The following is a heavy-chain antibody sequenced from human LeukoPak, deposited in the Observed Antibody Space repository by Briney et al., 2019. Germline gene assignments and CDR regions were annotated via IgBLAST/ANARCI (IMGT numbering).Heavy chain of an antibody. Sequence: ASVKVSCKASRYTFTSYDINWVRQAAGHGLEGMGWMNPNSGNTGYAQKFQGRVSMTRNTSISTAYMELSSLRSEDTAVYYCARVVTMVRGSFGYWGQGTLVTVSS. CDR3: ARVVTMVRGSFGY. V-gene: IGHV1-8*01. J-gene: IGHJ4*02. CDR1: RYTFTSYD. D-gene: IGHD3-10*01. CDR2: MNPNSGNT.